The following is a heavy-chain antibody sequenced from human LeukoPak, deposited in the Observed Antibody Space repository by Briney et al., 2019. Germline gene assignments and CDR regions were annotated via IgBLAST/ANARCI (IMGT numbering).Heavy chain of an antibody. J-gene: IGHJ4*02. CDR1: GFSLSTSGMC. CDR2: IDWDADT. D-gene: IGHD1-26*01. CDR3: TRTYSGSYPVHY. V-gene: IGHV2-70*13. Sequence: ESGPTLVNPTQTLTLTCTFPGFSLSTSGMCMSWIRQPPGKALEWLALIDWDADTYYSTSLKTRLTISKDTSKNQVVLTMTNMDPVDTATYYCTRTYSGSYPVHYWGQGTLVTVSS.